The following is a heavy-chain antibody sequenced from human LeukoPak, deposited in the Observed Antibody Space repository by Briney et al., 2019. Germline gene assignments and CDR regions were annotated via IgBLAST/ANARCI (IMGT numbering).Heavy chain of an antibody. D-gene: IGHD3-3*01. CDR1: GYSISSGYY. J-gene: IGHJ4*02. Sequence: PSETLSLTCAVSGYSISSGYYWAWIRQPPGKGLEWIGSIYYSGSTYYNPSLKSRVTISVDTSKNQFSLKLSSVTAADTAVYYCASTIFGVVIMSFYFDYWGQGTLVTVSS. CDR3: ASTIFGVVIMSFYFDY. V-gene: IGHV4-38-2*01. CDR2: IYYSGST.